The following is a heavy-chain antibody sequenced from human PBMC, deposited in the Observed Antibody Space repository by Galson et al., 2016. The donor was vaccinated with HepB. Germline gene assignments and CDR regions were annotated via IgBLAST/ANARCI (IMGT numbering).Heavy chain of an antibody. D-gene: IGHD5-18*01. CDR1: GFTVSSNF. Sequence: SLRLSCAASGFTVSSNFMSWVRQAPGEGLQWVSVIYSGTSTYYADSMKGRFTISRDYSKNTLYLQMNSLRAEDTAVVYCARVPRMQLWLGGYYYYYYMDGWGKGTTVTVSS. CDR3: ARVPRMQLWLGGYYYYYYMDG. J-gene: IGHJ6*03. CDR2: IYSGTST. V-gene: IGHV3-53*01.